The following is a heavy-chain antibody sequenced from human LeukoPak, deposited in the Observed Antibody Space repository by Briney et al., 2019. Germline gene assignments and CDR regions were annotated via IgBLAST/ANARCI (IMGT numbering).Heavy chain of an antibody. J-gene: IGHJ4*02. CDR1: GFTFSSYS. D-gene: IGHD3-22*01. Sequence: GGSLRLSCAASGFTFSSYSMNWVRQAPGKGLEWVSSISSSSSYIYYADSVKGRFTISRDNAKNSLYLQMNSLRAEDTAVYYCAISYYDCSGYFDYWGQGTLVTVSS. CDR3: AISYYDCSGYFDY. V-gene: IGHV3-21*01. CDR2: ISSSSSYI.